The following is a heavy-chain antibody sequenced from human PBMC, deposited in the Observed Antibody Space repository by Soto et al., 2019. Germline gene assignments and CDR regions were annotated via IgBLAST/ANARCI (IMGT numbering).Heavy chain of an antibody. V-gene: IGHV3-30*18. Sequence: QVQLVESGGGVVQPGRSLRLSCAASGFTFSSYGMHWVRQAPGRGLEWVAVISYEGTNKHYADSVKGRFTISRDNSKNTLYLQMNSLRAEDTAVYYCPKDLGPSGYPAFFSDYWRQGTLVNASS. D-gene: IGHD5-12*01. CDR3: PKDLGPSGYPAFFSDY. CDR1: GFTFSSYG. J-gene: IGHJ4*02. CDR2: ISYEGTNK.